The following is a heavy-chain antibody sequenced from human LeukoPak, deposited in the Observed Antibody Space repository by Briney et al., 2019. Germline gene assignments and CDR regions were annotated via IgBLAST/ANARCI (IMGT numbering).Heavy chain of an antibody. V-gene: IGHV4-30-4*01. Sequence: SETLSLTCTVSGGSISSGDYYWSWIRQPPGKGLEWIGYIYYSGGTYYNPSLKSRVTISVDTSKNQFSLKLSSVTAADTAVYYCARYSGYDYDDYWGQGTLVTVSS. J-gene: IGHJ4*02. CDR2: IYYSGGT. D-gene: IGHD5-12*01. CDR1: GGSISSGDYY. CDR3: ARYSGYDYDDY.